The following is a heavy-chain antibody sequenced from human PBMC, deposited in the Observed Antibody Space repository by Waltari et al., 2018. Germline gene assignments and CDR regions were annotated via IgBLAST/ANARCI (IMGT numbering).Heavy chain of an antibody. V-gene: IGHV3-21*01. CDR2: ISSSSNYI. CDR1: GFIFSNNN. Sequence: EVQLVESGGGLVKPGGSLRLSCAATGFIFSNNNMNWVRQAPGKGLESVSCISSSSNYIYYAHAVKGRFTISRDNAKNSLYLQMNSLRGEDTAVYYCAKGFPTPYYFDYWGQGALVTVSS. CDR3: AKGFPTPYYFDY. J-gene: IGHJ4*02.